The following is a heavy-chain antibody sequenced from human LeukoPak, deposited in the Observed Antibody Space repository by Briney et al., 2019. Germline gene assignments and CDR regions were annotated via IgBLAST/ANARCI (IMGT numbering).Heavy chain of an antibody. V-gene: IGHV4-30-4*01. CDR1: GGSISSGDYY. CDR3: ARDRGYCSGGSCYYYDMYV. J-gene: IGHJ6*02. D-gene: IGHD2-15*01. CDR2: IYYSGST. Sequence: SETLSLTCTVSGGSISSGDYYWSWIRQPPGKGLEWIGYIYYSGSTYYNPSLKSRVTISVDTSKNQFSLKLSSVTAADTAVYYCARDRGYCSGGSCYYYDMYVWGQGTTVTVSS.